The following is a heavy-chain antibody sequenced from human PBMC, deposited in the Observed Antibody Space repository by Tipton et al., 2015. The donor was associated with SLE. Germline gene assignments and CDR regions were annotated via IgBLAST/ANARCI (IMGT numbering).Heavy chain of an antibody. D-gene: IGHD2-15*01. V-gene: IGHV3-48*03. Sequence: SLRLSCAASGFSFSSFEMNWVRQAPGKRLEWVSYISSRGSSIYYADSVKGRFTISRDNAKNSLYLQMNSLRAEDTAVYYCAKADCSGGSCYSGHAFDIWGQGTMVTVSP. CDR2: ISSRGSSI. CDR3: AKADCSGGSCYSGHAFDI. CDR1: GFSFSSFE. J-gene: IGHJ3*02.